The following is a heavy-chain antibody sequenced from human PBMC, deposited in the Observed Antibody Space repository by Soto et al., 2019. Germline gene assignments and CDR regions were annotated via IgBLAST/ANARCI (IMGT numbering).Heavy chain of an antibody. J-gene: IGHJ6*01. V-gene: IGHV3-53*01. CDR1: VFTVRSHY. Sequence: PGGALLLACASSVFTVRSHYMSWVRQAPGRGLDCLSVIYSGGSTYYADSVKGRFTISRDNSKNTLYLQMNSLRAEDTAVYYCARGHHYYDSSGYYSAYYYYGMDVWGQGTPVTVSS. CDR3: ARGHHYYDSSGYYSAYYYYGMDV. D-gene: IGHD3-22*01. CDR2: IYSGGST.